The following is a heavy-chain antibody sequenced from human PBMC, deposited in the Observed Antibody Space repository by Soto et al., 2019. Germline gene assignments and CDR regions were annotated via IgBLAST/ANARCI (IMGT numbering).Heavy chain of an antibody. V-gene: IGHV3-23*01. J-gene: IGHJ1*01. Sequence: GGSLRLSCAASGFTFSSYAMSWVRQAPGKGLEWVSAISGSGGSTYYADSVKGRFTISRDNSKNTLYLQMNSLRAEDTAVYYCANSVTMIVVARYFQHWGQGTLVTVSS. CDR2: ISGSGGST. CDR1: GFTFSSYA. D-gene: IGHD3-22*01. CDR3: ANSVTMIVVARYFQH.